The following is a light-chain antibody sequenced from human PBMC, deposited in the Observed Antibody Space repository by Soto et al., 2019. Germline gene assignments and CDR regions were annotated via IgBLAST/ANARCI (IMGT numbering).Light chain of an antibody. J-gene: IGKJ4*01. CDR1: QNINFY. CDR3: QQSYNTPT. Sequence: DIQMTQSPSYLSASVGDRVTILFRASQNINFYLNWCQQKPGKAPKVLIYAASSLQVGVPSRFSGSGSGTDFTLTISSLQPEDFATYVCQQSYNTPTVGGETKVDIK. CDR2: AAS. V-gene: IGKV1-39*01.